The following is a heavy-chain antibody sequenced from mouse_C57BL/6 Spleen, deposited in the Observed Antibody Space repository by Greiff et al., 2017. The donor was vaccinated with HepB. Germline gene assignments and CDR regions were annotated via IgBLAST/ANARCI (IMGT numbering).Heavy chain of an antibody. J-gene: IGHJ2*01. CDR2: ISDGGSYT. V-gene: IGHV5-4*03. CDR3: ARGYGNFYFDY. D-gene: IGHD2-1*01. Sequence: EVKLVESGGGLVKPGGSLKLSCAASGFTFSSYAMSWVRQTPEKRLEWVATISDGGSYTYYPDNVKVRFTISRDNAKNNLYLQMSHLKSEDTAMYYCARGYGNFYFDYWGQGTTLTVSS. CDR1: GFTFSSYA.